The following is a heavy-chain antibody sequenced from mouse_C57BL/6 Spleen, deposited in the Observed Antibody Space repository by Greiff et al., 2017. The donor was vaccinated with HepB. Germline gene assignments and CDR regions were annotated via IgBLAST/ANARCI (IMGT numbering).Heavy chain of an antibody. CDR3: TRGRRGAY. J-gene: IGHJ3*01. D-gene: IGHD1-2*01. V-gene: IGHV14-4*01. CDR1: GFNIKDDY. CDR2: IDPENGDT. Sequence: VQLQQSGAELVRPGASVKLSCTASGFNIKDDYMHWVKQRPEQGLEWIGWIDPENGDTEYASKFQGKATITADTSSNTAYLQLSSLTSEDTAVYYCTRGRRGAYWGQGTLVTVSA.